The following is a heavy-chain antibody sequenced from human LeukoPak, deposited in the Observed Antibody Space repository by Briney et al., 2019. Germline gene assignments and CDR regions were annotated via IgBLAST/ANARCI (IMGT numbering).Heavy chain of an antibody. V-gene: IGHV4-39*01. Sequence: SETLSLTCTVSGGSISSSSYYWGWIRQPPGKGLEWIGEINHSGSTNYNPSLKSRVTISVDTSKNQFSLKLSSVTAADTAVYYCARHYGITMVRGVPNWFDPWGQGTLVTVSS. D-gene: IGHD3-10*01. J-gene: IGHJ5*02. CDR1: GGSISSSSYY. CDR3: ARHYGITMVRGVPNWFDP. CDR2: INHSGST.